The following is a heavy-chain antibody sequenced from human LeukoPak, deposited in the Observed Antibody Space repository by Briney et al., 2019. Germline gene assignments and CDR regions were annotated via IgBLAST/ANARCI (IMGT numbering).Heavy chain of an antibody. J-gene: IGHJ4*02. Sequence: ASVKVSCKASGYTFTGYYIHWVRQAPGQGLEWMGWINPNSGDTNYAQKFQGRITMTRDTSISTAYMEMSRLRSDDTAVYYCARDGYSGYGGYDYWGQGTLVTVSS. V-gene: IGHV1-2*02. CDR1: GYTFTGYY. CDR3: ARDGYSGYGGYDY. CDR2: INPNSGDT. D-gene: IGHD5-12*01.